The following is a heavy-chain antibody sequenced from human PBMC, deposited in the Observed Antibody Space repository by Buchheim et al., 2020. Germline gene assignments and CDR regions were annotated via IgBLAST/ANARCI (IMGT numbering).Heavy chain of an antibody. Sequence: QVQLVESGGGVVQPGRSLRLSCAASGFTFSSYGMHWVRQAPGKGLEWVAVISYDGSNKYYADSVKGRFTISRDNSKNTLDLQMNSLRAEDTAVYYCAKAWYSGSYYYYGMDVWGQGTT. CDR2: ISYDGSNK. CDR1: GFTFSSYG. J-gene: IGHJ6*02. V-gene: IGHV3-30*18. CDR3: AKAWYSGSYYYYGMDV. D-gene: IGHD1-26*01.